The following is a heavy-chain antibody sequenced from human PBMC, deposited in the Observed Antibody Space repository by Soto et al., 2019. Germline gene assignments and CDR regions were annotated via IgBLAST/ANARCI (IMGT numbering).Heavy chain of an antibody. D-gene: IGHD2-2*02. CDR2: ISYDSTNK. Sequence: VGSLRLSCAASGFTFSDYGMHWVRQAPGKGLEWVAVISYDSTNKYYGDSVKGRFTISRDNSKNTLYLQMNSLRAEDRAVYYCAKDHGFDEFQLLYYSYYGLDVWGQGTTVTVSS. V-gene: IGHV3-30*18. J-gene: IGHJ6*02. CDR3: AKDHGFDEFQLLYYSYYGLDV. CDR1: GFTFSDYG.